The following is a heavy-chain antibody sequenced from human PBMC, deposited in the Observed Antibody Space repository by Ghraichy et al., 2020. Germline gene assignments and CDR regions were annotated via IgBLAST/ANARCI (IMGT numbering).Heavy chain of an antibody. CDR3: ARGRIAAASRNWFDP. CDR1: GGSFSGYY. D-gene: IGHD6-13*01. CDR2: INHSGST. V-gene: IGHV4-34*01. Sequence: SETLSLTCAVYGGSFSGYYWSWIRQPPGKGLEWIGEINHSGSTNYNPSLKSRVTISVDTSKNQFSLKLSSVTTADTAVYYCARGRIAAASRNWFDPWGQGTLVTVSS. J-gene: IGHJ5*02.